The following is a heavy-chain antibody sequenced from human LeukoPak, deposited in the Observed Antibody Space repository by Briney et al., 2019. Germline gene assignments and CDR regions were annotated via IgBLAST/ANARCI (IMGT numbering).Heavy chain of an antibody. Sequence: PSETLSHTCTVSGGSISSYYWSWIRQPPGKRLEWIGYVYYSGTTNYNPSLRSRVTISVDTSKNQFSLKLNSVTAADTAVYYCAREEYGDYVGYWGQGTLVTVAS. D-gene: IGHD4-17*01. V-gene: IGHV4-59*01. CDR1: GGSISSYY. CDR3: AREEYGDYVGY. J-gene: IGHJ4*02. CDR2: VYYSGTT.